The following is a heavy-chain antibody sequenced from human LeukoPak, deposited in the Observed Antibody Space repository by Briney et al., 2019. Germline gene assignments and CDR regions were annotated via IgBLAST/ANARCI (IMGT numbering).Heavy chain of an antibody. D-gene: IGHD3-22*01. CDR3: VTYYFDSSGPKKNY. V-gene: IGHV4-59*12. J-gene: IGHJ4*02. CDR1: GGSMSSFY. Sequence: SETLSLTCTVSGGSMSSFYWTWIRQSPEKGLEWIGYIYYNVGTDSNPSLRSRVTISVDTSKKQFSLKLSSVTAADTAVYYCVTYYFDSSGPKKNYWGQGTLVTVSS. CDR2: IYYNVGT.